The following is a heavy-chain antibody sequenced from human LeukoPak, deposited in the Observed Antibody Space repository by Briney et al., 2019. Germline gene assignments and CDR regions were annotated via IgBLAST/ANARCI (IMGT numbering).Heavy chain of an antibody. CDR3: ARGRGTMIVVVPLDY. CDR1: GGSFSGYY. J-gene: IGHJ4*02. D-gene: IGHD3-22*01. CDR2: INHSGST. V-gene: IGHV4-34*01. Sequence: ASETLSLTCAVYGGSFSGYYWSWIRQPPGKGLEWIGEINHSGSTNYNPSLKSRGTISVDTSKNQFSLKLSSVTAADTAVYYCARGRGTMIVVVPLDYWGQGTLVTVSS.